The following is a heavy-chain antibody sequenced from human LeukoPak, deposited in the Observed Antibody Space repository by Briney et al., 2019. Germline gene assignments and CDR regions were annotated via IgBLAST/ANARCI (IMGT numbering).Heavy chain of an antibody. CDR2: IWFDGGKI. D-gene: IGHD2/OR15-2a*01. V-gene: IGHV3-33*01. J-gene: IGHJ4*02. Sequence: GRSLRLSCAASGFPFSSYVMHWLRQAPGKGLEWVAVIWFDGGKIYYADSVKGRFTISRDNSKNTLYLQMNSLRAEDTAVYYCARDSNLIAWLDYWGQGTLVTVSS. CDR3: ARDSNLIAWLDY. CDR1: GFPFSSYV.